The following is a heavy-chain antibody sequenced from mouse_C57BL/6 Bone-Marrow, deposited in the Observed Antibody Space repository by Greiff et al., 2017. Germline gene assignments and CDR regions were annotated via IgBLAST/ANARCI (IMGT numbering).Heavy chain of an antibody. D-gene: IGHD2-10*01. V-gene: IGHV1-64*01. CDR1: GYTFTSYW. J-gene: IGHJ2*01. CDR2: IHPNSGST. CDR3: ARSRSYCGSGNSYYFDY. Sequence: QVQLQQPGAELVKPGASVKLSCKASGYTFTSYWMHWVKQRPGQGLEWIGMIHPNSGSTNYNEKFKSKATLTVDKSSSTAYMQLSSLTSEDSAVYYCARSRSYCGSGNSYYFDYWGQGTTLTVSS.